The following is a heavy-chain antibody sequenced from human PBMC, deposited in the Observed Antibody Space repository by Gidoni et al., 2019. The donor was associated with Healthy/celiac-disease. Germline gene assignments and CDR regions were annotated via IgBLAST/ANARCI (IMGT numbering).Heavy chain of an antibody. Sequence: QVQLPQWGAGLWKPSETLSLTCAVYGGSFSGYYWSWSRQPPGKGLEWIGEINHSGSTNYNPSLKSRVTISVDTSKNQFSLKLSSVTAADTAVYYCARGPWDIVVVPAAIKNYYYYGMDVWGQGTTVTVSS. J-gene: IGHJ6*02. CDR3: ARGPWDIVVVPAAIKNYYYYGMDV. D-gene: IGHD2-2*01. CDR2: INHSGST. CDR1: GGSFSGYY. V-gene: IGHV4-34*01.